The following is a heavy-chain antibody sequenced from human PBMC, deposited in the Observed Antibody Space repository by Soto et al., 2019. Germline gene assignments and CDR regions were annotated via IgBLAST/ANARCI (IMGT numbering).Heavy chain of an antibody. D-gene: IGHD6-19*01. J-gene: IGHJ4*02. V-gene: IGHV3-11*06. Sequence: PGGSLRLSCAASRFTFSDYYMSWIRQAAGKGLEWISYISTSGSYTNYADSVKGRFTISRDNAKNSLYLQMNSLRAEDTAVYYGARGRWLVRTDCDYWGQGPRVTAAS. CDR1: RFTFSDYY. CDR3: ARGRWLVRTDCDY. CDR2: ISTSGSYT.